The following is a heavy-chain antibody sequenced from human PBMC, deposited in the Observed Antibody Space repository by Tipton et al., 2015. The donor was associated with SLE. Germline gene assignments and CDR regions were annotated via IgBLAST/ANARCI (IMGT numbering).Heavy chain of an antibody. CDR3: ARGGASVLIRNCYFDY. CDR2: FYFSGSS. J-gene: IGHJ4*01. D-gene: IGHD2-8*01. V-gene: IGHV4-59*01. CDR1: GVSISNYY. Sequence: TLSLTCSVSGVSISNYYWSWIRQSPGKGLEWIGFFYFSGSSQYNPSLKSRVAISADTSNNQFSLELRSVTAADTAVYYCARGGASVLIRNCYFDYWGQGSLVTVSS.